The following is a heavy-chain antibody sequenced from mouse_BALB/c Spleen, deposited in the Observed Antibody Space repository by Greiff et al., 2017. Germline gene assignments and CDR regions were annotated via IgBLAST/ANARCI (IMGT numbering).Heavy chain of an antibody. Sequence: EVQVVESGGGLVKPGGSLKLSCAASGFTFSSYAMSWVRQSPEKRLEWVAEISSGGSYTYYPDTVTGRFTISRDNAKNTLYLEMSSLRSEDTAMYYGARAYRSFDYWGQGTTLTVSS. V-gene: IGHV5-9-4*01. CDR2: ISSGGSYT. CDR1: GFTFSSYA. J-gene: IGHJ2*01. D-gene: IGHD2-14*01. CDR3: ARAYRSFDY.